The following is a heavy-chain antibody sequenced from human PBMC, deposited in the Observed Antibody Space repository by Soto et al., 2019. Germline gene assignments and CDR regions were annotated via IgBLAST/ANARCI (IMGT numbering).Heavy chain of an antibody. CDR3: ARGSPSTTYCSGGSCYSGPGWFDP. J-gene: IGHJ5*02. V-gene: IGHV4-31*03. Sequence: QVQLQESGPGLVKPSQTLSLTCTVSGGSISSGGYYWSWIRQHPGKGLEWIGYIYYSGSTYYNPSLKSRVTRSVDTSKNQFSLKLSSVTAADTAVYYCARGSPSTTYCSGGSCYSGPGWFDPWGQGTLVTVSS. CDR2: IYYSGST. D-gene: IGHD2-15*01. CDR1: GGSISSGGYY.